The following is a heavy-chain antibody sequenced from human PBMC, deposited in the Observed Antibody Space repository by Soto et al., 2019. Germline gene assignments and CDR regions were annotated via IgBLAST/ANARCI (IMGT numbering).Heavy chain of an antibody. CDR2: ISSSGSTI. V-gene: IGHV3-11*01. D-gene: IGHD4-4*01. CDR1: GFTFSDYY. J-gene: IGHJ6*03. CDR3: ARDRVTVTTATYYYYYYMDV. Sequence: GGSLRVSCAASGFTFSDYYMSWIRQAPGKGLEWVSYISSSGSTIYYADSVKGRFTISRDNAKNSLYLQMNSLRAEDTAVYYCARDRVTVTTATYYYYYYMDVWGKGTTVTVSS.